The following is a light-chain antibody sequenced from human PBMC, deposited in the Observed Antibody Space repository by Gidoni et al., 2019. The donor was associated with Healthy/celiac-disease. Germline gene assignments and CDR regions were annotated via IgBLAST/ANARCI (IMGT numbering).Light chain of an antibody. Sequence: DIQMTQSPSSLSASVGDSVTITCRASQSICSYLNWYQQKPGKAHKLLIYAASSLQSGVPSRFSGSGFGTDFTRTICSLQPEDFATYYFQQSYSTPQTFGQGTKLEIK. V-gene: IGKV1-39*01. CDR2: AAS. CDR3: QQSYSTPQT. CDR1: QSICSY. J-gene: IGKJ2*01.